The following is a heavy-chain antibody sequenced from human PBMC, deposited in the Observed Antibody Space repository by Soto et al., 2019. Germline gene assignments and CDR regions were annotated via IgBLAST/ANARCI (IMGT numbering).Heavy chain of an antibody. J-gene: IGHJ5*02. CDR3: AKGVLGYCTSTSCHAYWFDP. D-gene: IGHD2-2*01. Sequence: EVQLLESGGGLVQPGGSLRLSCAASGFTFSSYAMSWVRQAPGKGLEWVSAISGSGDSTYYAGSVKGRFTISRDNSKNTLYLQMNSLRAEDTAVYYCAKGVLGYCTSTSCHAYWFDPWGQGTLVTVSS. CDR1: GFTFSSYA. CDR2: ISGSGDST. V-gene: IGHV3-23*01.